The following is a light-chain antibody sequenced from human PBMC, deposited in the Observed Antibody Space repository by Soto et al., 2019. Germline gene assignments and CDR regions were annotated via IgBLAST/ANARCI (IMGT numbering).Light chain of an antibody. Sequence: EIVLTQSPATLSLSLGERATLSCRASQSVSSYLAWYQQKPGQAPRLLIYDASNRATGIPARFSGSGSGTDFTLTISSLEPEDFAVYYCQQRSNWQVTFGPGTKEDIK. J-gene: IGKJ3*01. CDR1: QSVSSY. CDR2: DAS. V-gene: IGKV3-11*01. CDR3: QQRSNWQVT.